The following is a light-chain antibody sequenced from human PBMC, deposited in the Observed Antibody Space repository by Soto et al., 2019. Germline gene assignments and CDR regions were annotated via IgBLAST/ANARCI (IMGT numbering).Light chain of an antibody. Sequence: QSVLTQPPSASGTPGQTIATSCSGGSANIGSHTVHWYQQLPGTAPRLLIYSNPQRPSGVPDRFSGSKSGTSASLAISGLQSEYEGDYYCAAWDDSLNGVVFGGGTKVTVL. CDR2: SNP. CDR3: AAWDDSLNGVV. V-gene: IGLV1-44*01. CDR1: SANIGSHT. J-gene: IGLJ2*01.